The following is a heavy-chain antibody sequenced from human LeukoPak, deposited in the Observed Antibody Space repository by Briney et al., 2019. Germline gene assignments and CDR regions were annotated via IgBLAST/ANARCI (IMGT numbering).Heavy chain of an antibody. D-gene: IGHD6-13*01. CDR1: GYSISSGYY. CDR3: ASRIAAAGTSFEWAFDI. J-gene: IGHJ3*02. Sequence: SETLSLTCTVSGYSISSGYYWGWIRQPPGKGLEWIGSIYHSGSTYYNPSLKSRVTISVDTSKNQFSLKLSSVTAADTAVYYCASRIAAAGTSFEWAFDIWGQGTMVTVSS. V-gene: IGHV4-38-2*02. CDR2: IYHSGST.